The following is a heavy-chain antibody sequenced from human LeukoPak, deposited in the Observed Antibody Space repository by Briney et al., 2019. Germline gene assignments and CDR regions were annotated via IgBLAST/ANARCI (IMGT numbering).Heavy chain of an antibody. CDR1: GGTFSSYA. CDR2: IIPILGIA. CDR3: AGDTEGNWFDP. V-gene: IGHV1-69*04. Sequence: ASVKVSCKASGGTFSSYAISWVRRAPGQGLEWMGRIIPILGIANYAQKFQGRVTITADKSTSTAYMELSSLRSEDTAVYYCAGDTEGNWFDPWGQGTLVTVSS. J-gene: IGHJ5*02.